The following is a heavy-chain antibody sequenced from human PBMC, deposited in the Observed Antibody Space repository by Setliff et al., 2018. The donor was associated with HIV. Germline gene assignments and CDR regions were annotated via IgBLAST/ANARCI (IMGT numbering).Heavy chain of an antibody. D-gene: IGHD1-26*01. Sequence: GGSLRLSCAASGFTFSNYWMYWVRQPPGKGLVWISRINSDGSRTTYADSVKGRFTISRDNAKNTLYLQMNDLRGEDTAVYYCAILSYSSGWGQGTQVTVSS. V-gene: IGHV3-74*01. J-gene: IGHJ4*02. CDR3: AILSYSSG. CDR1: GFTFSNYW. CDR2: INSDGSRT.